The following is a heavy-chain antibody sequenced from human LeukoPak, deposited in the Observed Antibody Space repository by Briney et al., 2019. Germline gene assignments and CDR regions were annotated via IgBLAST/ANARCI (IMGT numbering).Heavy chain of an antibody. D-gene: IGHD6-19*01. J-gene: IGHJ4*02. Sequence: GRSLRLSCAASGFTFSSYGMHWVRQAPGKGLEWVAVISYDGSNKYYADSVKGRFTISRDNSKNTLYLQMNSLRVEDTAVYYCAKGDSSGWPYYLDHWGQGTLVTVSS. CDR3: AKGDSSGWPYYLDH. CDR2: ISYDGSNK. CDR1: GFTFSSYG. V-gene: IGHV3-30*18.